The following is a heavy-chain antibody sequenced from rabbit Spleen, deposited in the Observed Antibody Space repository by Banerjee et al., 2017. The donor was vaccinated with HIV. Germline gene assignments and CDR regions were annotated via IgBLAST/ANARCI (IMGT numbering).Heavy chain of an antibody. CDR3: VRNSGWGISYFNL. CDR1: GFSFSDRDV. J-gene: IGHJ4*01. CDR2: INAATGKT. Sequence: QEQLVESGGGLVQPGGSLTLSCKASGFSFSDRDVMCWVRQAPGKGLEWIACINAATGKTVYATWAKGRFTISRTSSTPVTIRMTSLTAADTATYFCVRNSGWGISYFNLWGPGTLVTVS. V-gene: IGHV1S45*01. D-gene: IGHD4-1*01.